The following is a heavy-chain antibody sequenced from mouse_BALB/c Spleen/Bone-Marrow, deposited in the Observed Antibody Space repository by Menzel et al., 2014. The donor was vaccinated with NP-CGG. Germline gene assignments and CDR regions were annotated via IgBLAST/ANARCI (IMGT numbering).Heavy chain of an antibody. J-gene: IGHJ3*01. CDR3: ARHAYYDQTEVSFVY. CDR1: GFSFSNYG. CDR2: ISGDGRYT. Sequence: EVMLVESGGGLVKSGGSLKLSCAASGFSFSNYGMSWVRQTPEKRLEWVATISGDGRYTFYSDSVRGRFTISRDNAKCNLYLQLSSLRSADTALYYCARHAYYDQTEVSFVYWGQGTLVTVSA. V-gene: IGHV5-9-2*01. D-gene: IGHD2-4*01.